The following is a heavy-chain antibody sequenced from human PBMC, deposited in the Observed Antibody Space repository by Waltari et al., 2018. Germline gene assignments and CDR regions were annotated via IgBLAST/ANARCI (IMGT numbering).Heavy chain of an antibody. V-gene: IGHV3-23*01. Sequence: EVQLLESGGGLVQPGGSLRLSCAACGFTFSSYGMSWVRQAPGKGLEWVSAISGSGGSTYYADSVKGRFTISRDNSKNTLYLQMNSLRAEDSAVYYCASQSTTLFDYWGQGTLVTVSS. CDR2: ISGSGGST. J-gene: IGHJ4*02. CDR3: ASQSTTLFDY. CDR1: GFTFSSYG. D-gene: IGHD2-15*01.